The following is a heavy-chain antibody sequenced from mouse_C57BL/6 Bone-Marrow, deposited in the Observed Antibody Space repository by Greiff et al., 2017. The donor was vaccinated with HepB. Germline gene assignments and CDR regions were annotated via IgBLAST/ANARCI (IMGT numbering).Heavy chain of an antibody. J-gene: IGHJ3*01. CDR1: GYTFTDYY. V-gene: IGHV1-19*01. CDR3: ARRPYYYGSSYGGFAY. D-gene: IGHD1-1*01. Sequence: VQLQQSGPVLVKPGASVKMSCKASGYTFTDYYMNWVKQSHGKSLEWIGVINPYNGGTSYNQKFKGKATLTVDKSSSTAYMELNSLTSEDSAVYYCARRPYYYGSSYGGFAYWGQGTLVTVSA. CDR2: INPYNGGT.